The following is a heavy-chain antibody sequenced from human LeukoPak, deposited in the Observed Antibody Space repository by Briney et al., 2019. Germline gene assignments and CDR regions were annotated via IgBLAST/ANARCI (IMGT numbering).Heavy chain of an antibody. D-gene: IGHD1-26*01. V-gene: IGHV4-34*01. CDR1: GGSFSGYY. J-gene: IGHJ4*02. CDR3: ARVWIASGSYYDDRGAFDY. Sequence: PSETLSLTCAVYGGSFSGYYWSWIRQPPGKGLEWIGEINHSGSTNYNPSLKSRVTISVDTSKNQFFLKLNSVTAADTAVYYCARVWIASGSYYDDRGAFDYWGQGTLVTVSS. CDR2: INHSGST.